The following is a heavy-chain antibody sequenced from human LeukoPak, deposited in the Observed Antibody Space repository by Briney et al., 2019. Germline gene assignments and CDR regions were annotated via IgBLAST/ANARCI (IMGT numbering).Heavy chain of an antibody. J-gene: IGHJ4*02. CDR1: GFTFSSYA. CDR3: AKDGVSTVTTYYFDY. D-gene: IGHD4-17*01. V-gene: IGHV3-23*01. Sequence: GASLRLSCAASGFTFSSYAMSWVRQAPGKGLEWVSAISGSGGSTYYADSVKGRFTISRDNSKNTLYLQMNSLRAEDTVVYYSAKDGVSTVTTYYFDYWGQGTLVTVSS. CDR2: ISGSGGST.